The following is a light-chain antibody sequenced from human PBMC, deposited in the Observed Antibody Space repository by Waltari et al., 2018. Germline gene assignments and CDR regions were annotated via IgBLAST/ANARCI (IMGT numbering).Light chain of an antibody. CDR3: QESSRLPYT. CDR2: YAS. V-gene: IGKV1-39*01. Sequence: DIQMIQSPSSLSASVGDRVTITCRASQSTSSYLNWYQKKPGKAPQLLIYYASSRQSGVPSRFSGSGSGTDFTLTISRLQPEDFATYYCQESSRLPYTFGQGTKVDIK. CDR1: QSTSSY. J-gene: IGKJ2*01.